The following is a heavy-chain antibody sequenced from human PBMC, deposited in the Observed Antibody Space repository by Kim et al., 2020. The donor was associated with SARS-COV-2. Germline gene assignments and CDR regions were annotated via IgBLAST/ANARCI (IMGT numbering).Heavy chain of an antibody. CDR1: GYTFTSYG. CDR3: ARAITMIPENRAFDI. CDR2: ISAYNGNT. V-gene: IGHV1-18*01. J-gene: IGHJ3*02. Sequence: ASVKVSCKASGYTFTSYGISWVRQAPGQGLEWMGWISAYNGNTNYAQKLQGRVTMTTDTSTSTAYMELRSLGSDDTAVYYCARAITMIPENRAFDIWGQGTMVTVSS. D-gene: IGHD3-22*01.